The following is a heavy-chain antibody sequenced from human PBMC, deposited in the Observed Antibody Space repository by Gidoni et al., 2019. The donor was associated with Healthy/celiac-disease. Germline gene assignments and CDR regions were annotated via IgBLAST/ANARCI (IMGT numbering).Heavy chain of an antibody. CDR3: ARVRARAPIVATHWFDP. D-gene: IGHD3-22*01. CDR2: INHRGST. J-gene: IGHJ5*02. V-gene: IGHV4-34*01. CDR1: GGSFSGYY. Sequence: QVQLQQWGAGLLKPSETLSLTCAVYGGSFSGYYWSWLRQPPGKGLEWIGEINHRGSTNYNPSLKSRVTISVDTSKTQFSLKLSSVTAADTAVYYCARVRARAPIVATHWFDPWGQGTLVTVSS.